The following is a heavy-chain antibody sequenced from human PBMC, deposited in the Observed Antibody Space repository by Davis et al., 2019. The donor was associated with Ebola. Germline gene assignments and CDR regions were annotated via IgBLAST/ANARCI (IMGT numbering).Heavy chain of an antibody. Sequence: SETLSLTCTISGGSISSYHWSWIRQSPGKGLEWIGYIYYSGNTKYNPSLKSRVTISVDTSKNQFSLKLNSVTAADTAVYFCARRASSSHYSLDPWGQGILVTVSS. CDR3: ARRASSSHYSLDP. CDR1: GGSISSYH. J-gene: IGHJ5*02. D-gene: IGHD6-13*01. V-gene: IGHV4-59*12. CDR2: IYYSGNT.